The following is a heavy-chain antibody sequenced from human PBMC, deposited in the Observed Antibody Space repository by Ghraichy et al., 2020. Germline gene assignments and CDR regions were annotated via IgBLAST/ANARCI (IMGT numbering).Heavy chain of an antibody. Sequence: GGSLRLSCAASGFTFSDYSMNWVRQAPGKGLEWVSSISSSSSYIYYADSVKGRFTISRDNAKNSLYLQMNSLRAEDTAVYYCVRDRTTVTTAYFQHWGQGTLVPVSS. V-gene: IGHV3-21*01. J-gene: IGHJ1*01. D-gene: IGHD4-17*01. CDR3: VRDRTTVTTAYFQH. CDR1: GFTFSDYS. CDR2: ISSSSSYI.